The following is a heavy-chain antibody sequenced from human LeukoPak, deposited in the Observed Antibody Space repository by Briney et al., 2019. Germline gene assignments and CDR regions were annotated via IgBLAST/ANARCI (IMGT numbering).Heavy chain of an antibody. CDR2: ISYDGSNK. CDR3: AREYLPHY. J-gene: IGHJ4*02. V-gene: IGHV3-30-3*01. D-gene: IGHD2-8*01. Sequence: PGGSLRLSCAASGFTFSSYAMHWVRQAPGKGLEWVAVISYDGSNKYYADSVKGRFTISRDNSKNTLYLQMNSLRAEDTAVYYCAREYLPHYWGQGTLVTVSS. CDR1: GFTFSSYA.